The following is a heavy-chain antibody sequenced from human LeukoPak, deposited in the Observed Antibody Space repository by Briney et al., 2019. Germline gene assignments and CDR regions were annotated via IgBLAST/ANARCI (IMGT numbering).Heavy chain of an antibody. D-gene: IGHD5-12*01. J-gene: IGHJ4*02. CDR1: GYTFTRYY. Sequence: RASVKVSCKAFGYTFTRYYMHWVRQAPGQGLEWMGWINPNSGGTNYAQKFQGRVTMTRDTSISTAYMELSRLRSDDTAVYYCASQGGYSDTIDYWGQGTLVTVSS. CDR3: ASQGGYSDTIDY. CDR2: INPNSGGT. V-gene: IGHV1-2*02.